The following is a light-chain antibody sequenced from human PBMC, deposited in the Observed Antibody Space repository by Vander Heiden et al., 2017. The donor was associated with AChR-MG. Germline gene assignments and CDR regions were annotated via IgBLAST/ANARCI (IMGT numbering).Light chain of an antibody. V-gene: IGKV1-39*01. CDR2: AAS. J-gene: IGKJ1*01. Sequence: DIQMTQSPSSLSASVGDRVTITCRASQDISNYLNWYRQKPGKAPTLLLYAASSLQSGVPSRFSGSGSGTDFTLTISTLQPEDFATYYCQQSFSTPRTFGQGTRVEIK. CDR1: QDISNY. CDR3: QQSFSTPRT.